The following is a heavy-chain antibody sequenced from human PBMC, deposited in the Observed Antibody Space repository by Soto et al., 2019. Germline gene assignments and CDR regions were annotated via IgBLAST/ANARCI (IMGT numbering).Heavy chain of an antibody. D-gene: IGHD6-13*01. CDR2: INHSGST. V-gene: IGHV4-59*12. CDR1: GGSISTYY. J-gene: IGHJ6*02. Sequence: SETLSLTCTVSGGSISTYYWSWIRQPPGQGLEWIGYINHSGSTNYNPSLKSRVTISVGTSKNQFSLKLSSVTAADTAVYYCARDRDSSSWSYYYYGMDVWGQGTTVTVSS. CDR3: ARDRDSSSWSYYYYGMDV.